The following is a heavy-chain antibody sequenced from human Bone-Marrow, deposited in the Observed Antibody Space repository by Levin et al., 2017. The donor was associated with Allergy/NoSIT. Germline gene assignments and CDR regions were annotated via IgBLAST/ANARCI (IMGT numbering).Heavy chain of an antibody. V-gene: IGHV5-10-1*01. CDR1: GYSFTSYW. J-gene: IGHJ6*03. CDR2: IDPSDSYT. D-gene: IGHD2-15*01. Sequence: KVSCKGSGYSFTSYWISWVRQMPGKGLEWMGRIDPSDSYTNYSPSFQGHVTISADKSISTAYLQWSSLKASDTAMYYCARRPKIYCSGGSCYCGAGFKDECESGYYMDVWGKGTTVTVSS. CDR3: ARRPKIYCSGGSCYCGAGFKDECESGYYMDV.